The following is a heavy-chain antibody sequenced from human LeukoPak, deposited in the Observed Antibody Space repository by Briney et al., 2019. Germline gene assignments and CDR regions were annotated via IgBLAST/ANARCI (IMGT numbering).Heavy chain of an antibody. V-gene: IGHV1-18*01. CDR1: GYTFTSYG. CDR2: ISAYNGNT. D-gene: IGHD6-19*01. CDR3: ARGVGSSGWYNWFDP. Sequence: GASVKVSCKASGYTFTSYGICGVRQPPGQGLEWMGLISAYNGNTNYAQKLQGRVTMTTDTSTSTAYMELRSLRSDDTAVYYCARGVGSSGWYNWFDPWGQGTLVTVSS. J-gene: IGHJ5*02.